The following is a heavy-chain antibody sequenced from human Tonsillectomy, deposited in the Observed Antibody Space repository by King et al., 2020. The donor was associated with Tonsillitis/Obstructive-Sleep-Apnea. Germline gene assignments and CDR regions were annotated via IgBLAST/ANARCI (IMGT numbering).Heavy chain of an antibody. Sequence: VQLVESGGGLVQPGGSLRLSCAASGFTLSYYWMSWVRQAPGKGLEWVATINQGGTVKHFVDSVKGRFSISRDNAENSLFLQIDSLRADDTPVYYCAGLRDSGTTYDSWGQGTLVTVSS. J-gene: IGHJ4*02. V-gene: IGHV3-7*01. CDR3: AGLRDSGTTYDS. CDR1: GFTLSYYW. CDR2: INQGGTVK. D-gene: IGHD1-14*01.